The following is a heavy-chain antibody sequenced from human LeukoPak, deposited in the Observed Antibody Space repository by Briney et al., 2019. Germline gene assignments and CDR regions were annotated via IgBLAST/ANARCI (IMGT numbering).Heavy chain of an antibody. J-gene: IGHJ4*02. CDR3: AKDYCSSTTCYYNY. V-gene: IGHV3-9*01. CDR1: GFTFDDYA. Sequence: GGSLRLSCAASGFTFDDYAMHWVRQAPGKGLEWVSGISWNSGNIGYADSVKGRFTISRDNAKNYLFLQMNSLRAEDTALYYCAKDYCSSTTCYYNYWGQGTLVTVSS. CDR2: ISWNSGNI. D-gene: IGHD2-2*01.